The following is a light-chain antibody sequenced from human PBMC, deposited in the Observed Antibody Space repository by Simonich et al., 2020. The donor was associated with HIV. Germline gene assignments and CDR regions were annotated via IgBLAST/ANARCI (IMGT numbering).Light chain of an antibody. CDR2: EAS. CDR1: QSISTW. CDR3: QQSYSSPWT. Sequence: DIQMTQPPSTLSASVGDRVTITCRASQSISTWLAWYQQKPGKAPRLLIYEASSLQSGVPSRFSGSGSGTHFTLTISSLQPDDFATYYCQQSYSSPWTFGQGTKVEIK. J-gene: IGKJ1*01. V-gene: IGKV1-5*03.